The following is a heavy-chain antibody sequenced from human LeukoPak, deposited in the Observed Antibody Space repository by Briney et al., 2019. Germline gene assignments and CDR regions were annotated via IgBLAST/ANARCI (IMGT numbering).Heavy chain of an antibody. CDR1: GGSISDYY. CDR2: IYHSGTT. J-gene: IGHJ3*02. D-gene: IGHD3-22*01. CDR3: ARYDSSGYLDAFDI. V-gene: IGHV4-59*01. Sequence: PSETLSLTCTVSGGSISDYYWSWIRQSPGKGLEWIGYIYHSGTTNYNPSLKSRVTISVDTSKNQFSLKLSSVTAADTAVYYCARYDSSGYLDAFDIWGQGTMVTVPS.